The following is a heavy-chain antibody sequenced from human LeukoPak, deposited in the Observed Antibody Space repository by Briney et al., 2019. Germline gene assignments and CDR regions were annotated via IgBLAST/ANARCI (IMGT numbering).Heavy chain of an antibody. V-gene: IGHV3-11*03. D-gene: IGHD5-18*01. CDR1: GFTFSDYY. Sequence: GGSLRLSCAASGFTFSDYYMSWIRRAPGKGLEWVSYISSSSSYTNYADSVKGRFTISRDNAKNSLYLQMNSLRAEDTAVYYCARTAMVKAFDYWGQGTLVTVSS. CDR3: ARTAMVKAFDY. J-gene: IGHJ4*02. CDR2: ISSSSSYT.